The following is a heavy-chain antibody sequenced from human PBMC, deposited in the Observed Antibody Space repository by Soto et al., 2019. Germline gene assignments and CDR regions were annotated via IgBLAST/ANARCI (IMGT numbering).Heavy chain of an antibody. CDR3: AAGEASSRNLTPYYLDF. Sequence: SETLSLTCTVSGGSMRNYVWTWIRQPLGKGLEWIGFIHYSGTTSFFPSYNLSLRSRVTISEDTSKNQFSFKLLSVTTADTAVYFCAAGEASSRNLTPYYLDFWGQGTLVTVSS. CDR2: IHYSGTT. V-gene: IGHV4-59*01. CDR1: GGSMRNYV. D-gene: IGHD6-13*01. J-gene: IGHJ4*02.